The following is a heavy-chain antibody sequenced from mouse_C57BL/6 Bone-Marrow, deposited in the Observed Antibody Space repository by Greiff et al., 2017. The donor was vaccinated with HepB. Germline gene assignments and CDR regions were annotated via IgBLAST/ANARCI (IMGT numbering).Heavy chain of an antibody. CDR2: IFPGSGST. V-gene: IGHV1-75*01. Sequence: QVQLKESGPELVKPGASVKISCKASGYTFTDYYINWVKQRPGQGLEWIGWIFPGSGSTYYNEKFKGKATLTVDKSSSTAYMLLSSLTSEDSAVYFCARSGVLRPWYFDVWGTGTTVTVSS. D-gene: IGHD1-2*01. J-gene: IGHJ1*03. CDR3: ARSGVLRPWYFDV. CDR1: GYTFTDYY.